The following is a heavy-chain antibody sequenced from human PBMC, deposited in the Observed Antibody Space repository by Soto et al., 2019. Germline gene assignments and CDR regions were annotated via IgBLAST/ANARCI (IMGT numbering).Heavy chain of an antibody. Sequence: EVQLVESGGDLVQPGGSLSLSCAASGFTFSNYWMHWVRQAPGKGLVWVSRVKTDGSTYYADSVRGRFTIFRDNAKNTLYVQMNSLTVEDTAGYFCARGIRGHYGFDVWGQGTLVTVSS. V-gene: IGHV3-74*01. CDR1: GFTFSNYW. CDR2: VKTDGST. J-gene: IGHJ3*01. CDR3: ARGIRGHYGFDV. D-gene: IGHD5-12*01.